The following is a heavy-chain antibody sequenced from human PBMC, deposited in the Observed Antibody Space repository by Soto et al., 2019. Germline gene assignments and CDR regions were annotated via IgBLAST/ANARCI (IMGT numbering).Heavy chain of an antibody. CDR1: GFTFSGYA. D-gene: IGHD3-10*01. Sequence: GGSLRLSCAASGFTFSGYAMSWVRRAPGKGLEWVSGISGSGGSTYYADSVKGRFTISRDNSKNTLYLQMNSLRAEDTAVYFCAKAASLPPVLRGLSAGYYFDYWGQGTLVTVSS. J-gene: IGHJ4*02. CDR2: ISGSGGST. CDR3: AKAASLPPVLRGLSAGYYFDY. V-gene: IGHV3-23*01.